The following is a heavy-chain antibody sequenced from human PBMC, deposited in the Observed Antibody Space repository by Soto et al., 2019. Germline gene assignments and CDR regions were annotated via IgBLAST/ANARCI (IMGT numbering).Heavy chain of an antibody. CDR1: GFTFDDYA. Sequence: GGSLRLSCAASGFTFDDYAMHWVRQAPGKGLEWVSGISWNSGSIGYADSVKGRFTISRDNAKNSLYLQMNSLRAEDTALYYCAKDIGTGTGWFGWFDPWGQGTLVTVSS. V-gene: IGHV3-9*01. CDR2: ISWNSGSI. CDR3: AKDIGTGTGWFGWFDP. J-gene: IGHJ5*02. D-gene: IGHD1-1*01.